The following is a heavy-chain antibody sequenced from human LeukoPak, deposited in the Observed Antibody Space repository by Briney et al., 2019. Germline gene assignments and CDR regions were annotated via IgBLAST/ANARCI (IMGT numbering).Heavy chain of an antibody. V-gene: IGHV4-4*07. J-gene: IGHJ3*02. Sequence: SETLSLTCTVSGGSIRSYYWSWIRQPAGKGLEWIGRIYTSGSTNYNPSLKSRVTMSVDTSKNQFSLKLSSVTAADTAVYYCARDDYSSHDAFDIWGQGTMVTVSS. CDR3: ARDDYSSHDAFDI. CDR2: IYTSGST. D-gene: IGHD4-11*01. CDR1: GGSIRSYY.